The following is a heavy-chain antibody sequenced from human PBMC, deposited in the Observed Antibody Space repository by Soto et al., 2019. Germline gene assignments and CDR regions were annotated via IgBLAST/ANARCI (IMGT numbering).Heavy chain of an antibody. Sequence: GGSLRLSCAASGFTFSGYAMSWVRQAPGKGLEWVSTISGSDGTTLYADSVKGQFTISRDNSNNTLYLQMNSLRAEDTAVYYCAKEVWSGPMDVWGQGTTVTVSS. D-gene: IGHD3-3*01. CDR3: AKEVWSGPMDV. J-gene: IGHJ6*02. V-gene: IGHV3-23*01. CDR1: GFTFSGYA. CDR2: ISGSDGTT.